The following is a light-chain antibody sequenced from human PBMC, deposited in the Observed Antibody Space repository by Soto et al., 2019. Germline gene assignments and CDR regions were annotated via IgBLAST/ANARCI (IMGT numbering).Light chain of an antibody. CDR1: QSISSSY. V-gene: IGKV3-20*01. CDR3: QQYDSSPYT. J-gene: IGKJ2*01. Sequence: EIVLTQSPGTLSLSPGERGTLSCRASQSISSSYLAWYQQKPGQAPRLLIFGASSRATGIPDRFSGSGSGTDFTLTISRLEPEDFAVYYCQQYDSSPYTFGQGTELEIK. CDR2: GAS.